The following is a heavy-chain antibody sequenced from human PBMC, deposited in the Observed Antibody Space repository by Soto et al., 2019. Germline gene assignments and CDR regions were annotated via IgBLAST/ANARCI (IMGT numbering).Heavy chain of an antibody. CDR1: GGSLSGYY. V-gene: IGHV4-34*01. CDR2: FSHSGNS. J-gene: IGHJ4*02. D-gene: IGHD1-26*01. Sequence: QVQLQQWGAGLLKPSETLSLTCAVYGGSLSGYYWSWIRQPPGKALEWIGEFSHSGNSSYNPSLKSRVTISVDTSKNQLFLNLSSVTAADTAMYYCARHHVRGRTILGAAEFWGQGTLVTVSS. CDR3: ARHHVRGRTILGAAEF.